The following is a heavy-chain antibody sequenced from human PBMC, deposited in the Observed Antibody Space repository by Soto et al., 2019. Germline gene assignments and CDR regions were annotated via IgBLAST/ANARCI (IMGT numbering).Heavy chain of an antibody. D-gene: IGHD5-12*01. J-gene: IGHJ4*02. V-gene: IGHV3-9*01. CDR1: GFTFDNYA. CDR2: INWNSVTF. Sequence: EVQLVESGGGLVQPGRSLRLYCATSGFTFDNYAMHWVRQGPGKGLEWVSGINWNSVTFDYADSMKGRFTISRDNAKNSLYLQMDSLRPEDTGFYYCARDHDEDFGYDLDYFDFWGRGTLVTVSS. CDR3: ARDHDEDFGYDLDYFDF.